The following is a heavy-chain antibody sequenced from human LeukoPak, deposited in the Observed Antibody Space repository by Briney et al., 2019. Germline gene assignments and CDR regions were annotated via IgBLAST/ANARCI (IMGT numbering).Heavy chain of an antibody. CDR1: VFTFSSYA. Sequence: GGSLRLSCAASVFTFSSYAMSWVRQAPGQGLEWVSAISGSGGSTYYADSVKGRFTISRDKSKNALYLQMNSLRAEDTAVYYCAKGVWCGSGWYYFDYWGQGTLVTVSS. CDR3: AKGVWCGSGWYYFDY. J-gene: IGHJ4*02. V-gene: IGHV3-23*01. D-gene: IGHD6-19*01. CDR2: ISGSGGST.